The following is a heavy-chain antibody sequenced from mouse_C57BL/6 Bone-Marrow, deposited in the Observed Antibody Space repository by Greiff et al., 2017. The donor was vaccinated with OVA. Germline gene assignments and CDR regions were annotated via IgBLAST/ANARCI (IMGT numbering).Heavy chain of an antibody. CDR1: GFNIKDDY. CDR2: LDPENGDT. CDR3: TTYGNFDY. V-gene: IGHV14-4*01. J-gene: IGHJ2*01. D-gene: IGHD2-1*01. Sequence: EVKLQESGAELVRPGASVKLSCTASGFNIKDDYMHWVKQRPEQGLEWLGWLDPENGDTEYASKFQGKATITADTSSKTAYLQISSLTSEDTAVYYCTTYGNFDYWGQGTTLTVSS.